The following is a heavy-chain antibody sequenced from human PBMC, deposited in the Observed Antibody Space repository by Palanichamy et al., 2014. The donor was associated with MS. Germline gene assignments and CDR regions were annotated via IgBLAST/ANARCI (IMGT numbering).Heavy chain of an antibody. V-gene: IGHV3-7*01. CDR2: IKEDGSEK. J-gene: IGHJ6*02. CDR1: GFTFSSYY. CDR3: VRGRFLTGMDV. Sequence: EVQLVESGGGLVXPGGSLRLSCAASGFTFSSYYMGWVRQAPGKGLEWLANIKEDGSEKYYVDSVKGRFTISRDNAKNSLYLQMNSLRVEDTAMYFCVRGRFLTGMDVWGQRTTVTVSS. D-gene: IGHD3-3*01.